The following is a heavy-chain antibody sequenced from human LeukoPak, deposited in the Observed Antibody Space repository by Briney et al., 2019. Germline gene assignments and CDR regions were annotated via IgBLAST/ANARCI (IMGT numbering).Heavy chain of an antibody. CDR2: ISSGGGIT. J-gene: IGHJ3*02. V-gene: IGHV3-23*01. Sequence: GGSLTLSCAASGCTFNNYALNWVRQPPGKGLEWVGVISSGGGITYYADTVKRQFTISRDNSKNTLVLQMKSLRDEDTAIYYCAKDLASSAYYYYHDAFDMWGQGTMVTVSS. CDR1: GCTFNNYA. CDR3: AKDLASSAYYYYHDAFDM. D-gene: IGHD3-22*01.